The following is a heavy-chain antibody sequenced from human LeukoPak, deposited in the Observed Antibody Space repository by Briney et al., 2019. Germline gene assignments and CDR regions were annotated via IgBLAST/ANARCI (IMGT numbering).Heavy chain of an antibody. V-gene: IGHV3-11*01. J-gene: IGHJ4*02. Sequence: GGSLRLSCTASGFTIGHYYMTWLCQAPGKGLEWLSYISPGGDTAYYAGSVKGRFTIARDNAKNSLYLQLNSLRAEDTAVYYCARSAYSWNGGQGTQVTVS. CDR1: GFTIGHYY. CDR3: ARSAYSWN. CDR2: ISPGGDTA. D-gene: IGHD1-1*01.